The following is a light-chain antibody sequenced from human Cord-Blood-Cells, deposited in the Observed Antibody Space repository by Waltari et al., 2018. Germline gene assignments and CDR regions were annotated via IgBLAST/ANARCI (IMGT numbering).Light chain of an antibody. J-gene: IGKJ4*01. CDR2: GAS. CDR1: QSVSSN. CDR3: QQYNNWPPLT. V-gene: IGKV3-15*01. Sequence: EIVMTQSPATLSVSPGERATLSCRASQSVSSNLAWYKQKPGQAPRLLIYGASTRATGIPARVSGSGSRTEFTLTISSLQSEDFAVYYCQQYNNWPPLTFGGGTKVEIK.